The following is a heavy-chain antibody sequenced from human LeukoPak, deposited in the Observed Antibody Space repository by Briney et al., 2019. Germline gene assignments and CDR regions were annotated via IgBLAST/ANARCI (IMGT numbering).Heavy chain of an antibody. CDR1: GFTVSSNS. D-gene: IGHD3-22*01. J-gene: IGHJ4*02. CDR3: ARKHYYDSSGFFPPMDY. V-gene: IGHV3-66*01. CDR2: MYSGGST. Sequence: PGGSLRLSCAASGFTVSSNSMSWVRQAPGKGLEWVSVMYSGGSTFYADSVKGRFTISRDNSKNTLYLKMNSLRAEDTAVYYCARKHYYDSSGFFPPMDYWGQGTLVTVSS.